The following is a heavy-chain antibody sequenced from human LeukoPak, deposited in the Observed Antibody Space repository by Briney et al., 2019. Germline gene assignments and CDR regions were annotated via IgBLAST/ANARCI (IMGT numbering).Heavy chain of an antibody. CDR1: GFTFSNYW. CDR2: INSDGSST. D-gene: IGHD6-13*01. V-gene: IGHV3-74*01. Sequence: GGSPRLSCAASGFTFSNYWMHWVRQAPGKGLVWVSRINSDGSSTSYADSVKGRFTISRDNAKNTLYLQMNSLRAEGTAVYYCARSQYSSTWYGDSYYYYMDVWGKGTTVTVSS. J-gene: IGHJ6*03. CDR3: ARSQYSSTWYGDSYYYYMDV.